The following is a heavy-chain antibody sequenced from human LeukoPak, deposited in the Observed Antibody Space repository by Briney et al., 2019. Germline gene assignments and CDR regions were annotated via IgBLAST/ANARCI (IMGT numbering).Heavy chain of an antibody. D-gene: IGHD1-1*01. V-gene: IGHV3-21*01. CDR2: ITSSSSYT. J-gene: IGHJ6*03. Sequence: GGSLRLSCAAPGITFSNYNMNWVRRAPGKGLEWISAITSSSSYTFYADSVKGRFTISRDNAQNSLYLQMNSLRVEDTAIYYCARDPYNGAYSEGYYYYYMDVWGKGTTVTVSS. CDR1: GITFSNYN. CDR3: ARDPYNGAYSEGYYYYYMDV.